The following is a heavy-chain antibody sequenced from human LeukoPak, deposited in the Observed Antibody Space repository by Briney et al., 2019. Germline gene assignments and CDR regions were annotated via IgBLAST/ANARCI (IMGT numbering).Heavy chain of an antibody. J-gene: IGHJ4*02. V-gene: IGHV3-30*02. Sequence: PGGSLRLSCAASGFTFSHYGMHWVRQAPGKGLEWVAFIRFDGRDEYYVDSLKGRFTISRDNSKNTVYLQMNGLTSEDTALYYCAKDKSQVGVDSASTLVDHWGQGTLVIVSS. CDR3: AKDKSQVGVDSASTLVDH. CDR1: GFTFSHYG. CDR2: IRFDGRDE. D-gene: IGHD2-8*02.